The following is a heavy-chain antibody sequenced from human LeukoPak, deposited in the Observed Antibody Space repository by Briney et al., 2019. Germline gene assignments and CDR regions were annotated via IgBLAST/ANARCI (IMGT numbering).Heavy chain of an antibody. CDR1: GGSISGYY. CDR2: INHSGST. CDR3: ARSRALSVVPKASVRAFDI. V-gene: IGHV4-34*01. Sequence: SETLSLTCTVSGGSISGYYWSWIRQPPGKGLEWIGEINHSGSTNYNPSLKSRVTISVDTSKNQFPLKLSSVTAVDTAVYYCARSRALSVVPKASVRAFDIWGQGTMVTVSS. D-gene: IGHD2-15*01. J-gene: IGHJ3*02.